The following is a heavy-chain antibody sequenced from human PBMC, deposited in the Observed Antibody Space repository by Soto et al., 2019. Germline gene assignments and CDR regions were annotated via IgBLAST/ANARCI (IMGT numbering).Heavy chain of an antibody. J-gene: IGHJ6*02. CDR3: TKASSDRHHMDV. Sequence: PGGSLRLSCATSGFTFSNFVMRWARQTPGKGLEWVSTITSTGGDTYYTDSVKGRFTISRDNSKNTLYLQMSSLRAEDTALYYCTKASSDRHHMDVWGQGTTVTVSS. V-gene: IGHV3-23*01. CDR1: GFTFSNFV. CDR2: ITSTGGDT.